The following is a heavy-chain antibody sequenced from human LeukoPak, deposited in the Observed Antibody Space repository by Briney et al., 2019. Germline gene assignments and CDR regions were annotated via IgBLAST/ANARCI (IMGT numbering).Heavy chain of an antibody. D-gene: IGHD6-13*01. J-gene: IGHJ4*02. CDR2: IIPIFGTA. V-gene: IGHV1-69*06. CDR1: GGTFSSYA. CDR3: ARAPGIAAAGTGTFDY. Sequence: ASVKVSCKASGGTFSSYAISWVRQAPGQGLEWMGGIIPIFGTANYAQKFQGRVTITADKSTSTAYMELSSLRPEDTAVYYCARAPGIAAAGTGTFDYWGQGTLVTVSS.